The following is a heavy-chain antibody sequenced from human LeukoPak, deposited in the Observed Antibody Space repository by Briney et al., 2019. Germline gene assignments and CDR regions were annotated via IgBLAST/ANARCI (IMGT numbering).Heavy chain of an antibody. CDR3: AKGAAAGQVDWFDP. Sequence: PGGSLRLSCAAPGFTFNRYAMMWVRQAPGKGLEWVSTVSGSGGGTYYADSVKGRFTISRDNSKSTLYLQMNSLRGEDTAVYYCAKGAAAGQVDWFDPWGQGTLVTVSS. CDR1: GFTFNRYA. CDR2: VSGSGGGT. V-gene: IGHV3-23*01. J-gene: IGHJ5*02. D-gene: IGHD6-13*01.